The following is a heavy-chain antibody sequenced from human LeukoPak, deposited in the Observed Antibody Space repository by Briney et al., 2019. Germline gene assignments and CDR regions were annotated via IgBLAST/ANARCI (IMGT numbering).Heavy chain of an antibody. D-gene: IGHD1/OR15-1a*01. V-gene: IGHV3-21*01. Sequence: PGGSLRLSCTTSGFSFRSFTMNWVRQTPGKGLEWVSSISSTSTYVYYADSVKGRFTISRDNAKNSLYLQMNSLRAEDTAVYYCARENWYKFDYWGQGTLVTVSS. CDR2: ISSTSTYV. CDR1: GFSFRSFT. J-gene: IGHJ4*02. CDR3: ARENWYKFDY.